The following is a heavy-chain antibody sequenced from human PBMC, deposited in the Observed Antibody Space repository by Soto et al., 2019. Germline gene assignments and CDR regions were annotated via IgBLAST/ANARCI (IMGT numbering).Heavy chain of an antibody. CDR1: GGSMSSYY. J-gene: IGHJ4*02. V-gene: IGHV4-59*01. CDR2: ISYSGST. Sequence: PSETLSLTCTVSGGSMSSYYWTWLRQSPGRGLEWIGYISYSGSTYYNPSLESRVTISADTSKNQFSLRMNSMIAADTAVYYCARADPDASVGYWGQGTLVTVSS. D-gene: IGHD2-15*01. CDR3: ARADPDASVGY.